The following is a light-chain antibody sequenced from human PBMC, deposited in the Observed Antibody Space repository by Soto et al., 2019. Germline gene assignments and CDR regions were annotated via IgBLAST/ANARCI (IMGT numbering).Light chain of an antibody. Sequence: QSVLTQPPSVSGAPGQRVTISCTGSSSNIGAGYDVHWYQQLPGTAPKLLIYGNSNQPSGVPDRFSGSKSGTSASLAITGLQAEDEADYYCRSYDSSLSGYVVFGGGTKVTVL. V-gene: IGLV1-40*01. CDR3: RSYDSSLSGYVV. J-gene: IGLJ2*01. CDR2: GNS. CDR1: SSNIGAGYD.